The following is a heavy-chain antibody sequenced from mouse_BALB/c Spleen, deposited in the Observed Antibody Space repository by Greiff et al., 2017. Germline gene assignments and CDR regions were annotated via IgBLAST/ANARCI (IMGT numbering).Heavy chain of an antibody. J-gene: IGHJ3*01. Sequence: EVMLVESGGGLVQPGGSLKLSCAASGFTFSSYAMSWVRQTPEKRLEWVASISSGGSTYYSDSVKGRFTISRDNARNILYLQMSSLRSEDKAMYYCARGGETEFAYWGQGTLVTVSA. V-gene: IGHV5-6-5*01. CDR2: ISSGGST. CDR1: GFTFSSYA. CDR3: ARGGETEFAY.